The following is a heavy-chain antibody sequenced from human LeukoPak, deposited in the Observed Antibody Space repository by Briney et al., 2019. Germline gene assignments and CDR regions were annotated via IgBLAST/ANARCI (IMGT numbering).Heavy chain of an antibody. CDR2: ITGSAIST. V-gene: IGHV3-23*01. CDR1: GFTFSSYA. Sequence: GGSLRLSCAASGFTFSSYAMTWVRQAPGKGLEWVSGITGSAISTYYADSVKGRFTISRDNSKNTLYLQMKSLRAEDTAVYYCAKDNDFYYCSGGSCYSDYWGQGTLVTVSS. J-gene: IGHJ4*02. CDR3: AKDNDFYYCSGGSCYSDY. D-gene: IGHD2-15*01.